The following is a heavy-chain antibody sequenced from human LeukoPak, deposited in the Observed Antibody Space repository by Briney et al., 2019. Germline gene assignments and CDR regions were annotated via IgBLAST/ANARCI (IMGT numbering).Heavy chain of an antibody. J-gene: IGHJ4*02. V-gene: IGHV3-48*04. Sequence: GGSLRLSCAASGFTFSSYAMSWVRQAPGKGLEWVSYISSSGSIIYYADSVKGRFTISRDNAKNSLYLQMNSLRADDTAVYYCAKGPLTEVAGTTWDYWGQGTLVTVSS. D-gene: IGHD1-14*01. CDR2: ISSSGSII. CDR3: AKGPLTEVAGTTWDY. CDR1: GFTFSSYA.